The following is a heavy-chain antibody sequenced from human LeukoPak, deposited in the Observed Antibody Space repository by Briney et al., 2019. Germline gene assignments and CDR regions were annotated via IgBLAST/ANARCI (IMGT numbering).Heavy chain of an antibody. CDR3: ARGPTVNLYCTNGVCFPYYYYYYMDV. J-gene: IGHJ6*03. Sequence: SETLSLTCAVYGGSFSGYYWSWIRQPPGKGLEWIGEINHSGSTNYNPSLKSRVTISVDTSKNQFSLKLSSVTAADTAVYYCARGPTVNLYCTNGVCFPYYYYYYMDVWGKGTTVTVSS. D-gene: IGHD2-8*01. V-gene: IGHV4-34*01. CDR2: INHSGST. CDR1: GGSFSGYY.